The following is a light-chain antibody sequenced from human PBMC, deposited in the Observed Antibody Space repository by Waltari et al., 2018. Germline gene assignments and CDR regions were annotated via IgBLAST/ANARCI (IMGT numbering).Light chain of an antibody. CDR1: SSTLAVNT. CDR2: GNN. CDR3: AAWDDSLYGRV. J-gene: IGLJ2*01. V-gene: IGLV1-44*01. Sequence: QSVLPQPPSASGTPGQTVSISCSGGSSTLAVNTVSWYPQLPGMAPKLRIKGNNQRPAGGPDRFSGSKSGTSASLAISGLQSEDEADYYCAAWDDSLYGRVFGGGTKLTVL.